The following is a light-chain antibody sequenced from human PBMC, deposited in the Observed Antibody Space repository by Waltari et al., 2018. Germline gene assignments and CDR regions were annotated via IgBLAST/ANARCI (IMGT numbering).Light chain of an antibody. CDR3: QSYDRSLSGSI. CDR2: VNT. V-gene: IGLV1-40*01. CDR1: SSNIGAGYD. Sequence: QSGLTPPPSVSGAPGQRVTISCTRSSSNIGAGYDVHWYQLLPGTAPKLLIYVNTKRPPGGPDRFSGSKSGTSASLAITGLQAEDEADYYCQSYDRSLSGSIFGGGTKLTVL. J-gene: IGLJ2*01.